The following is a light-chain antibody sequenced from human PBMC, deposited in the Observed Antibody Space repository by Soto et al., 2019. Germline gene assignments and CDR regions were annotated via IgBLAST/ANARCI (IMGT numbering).Light chain of an antibody. Sequence: QSALTQPPSASGFPGQSVTISCNGTSSDVGYYDYVSWYQQHPGKAPKLVIYEVTKRRSGVPDRVSASKSGNTASLTVSGLRAEDEADYYCSSYAGSNNFVFGSGTKLTVL. CDR1: SSDVGYYDY. V-gene: IGLV2-8*01. CDR3: SSYAGSNNFV. CDR2: EVT. J-gene: IGLJ1*01.